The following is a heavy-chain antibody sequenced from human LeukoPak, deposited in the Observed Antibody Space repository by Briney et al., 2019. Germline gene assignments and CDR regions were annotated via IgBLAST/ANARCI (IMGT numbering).Heavy chain of an antibody. V-gene: IGHV3-7*01. CDR3: ARGGGIAGNYFDY. Sequence: GGSLRLSCAASGFTFSNAWMSWVRQAPGKGLEWVANIKQDGSEKYYVDSVKGRFTISRDNAKNSLYLQMNSLRAEDTAVYYCARGGGIAGNYFDYWGQGTLVTVSS. CDR1: GFTFSNAW. J-gene: IGHJ4*02. D-gene: IGHD6-13*01. CDR2: IKQDGSEK.